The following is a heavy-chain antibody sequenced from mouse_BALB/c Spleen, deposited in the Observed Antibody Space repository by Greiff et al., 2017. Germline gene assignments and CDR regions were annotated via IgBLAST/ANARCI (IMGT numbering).Heavy chain of an antibody. Sequence: QVQLQQSGAELVRPGSSVKISCKASGYAFSSYWMNWVKQRPGQGLEWIGQIYPGDGDTNYNGKFKGKATLTADKSSSTAYMQLSSLTSEDSAVYFCASGGYDHDRAYWGQGTLVTVSA. CDR3: ASGGYDHDRAY. V-gene: IGHV1-80*01. D-gene: IGHD2-4*01. CDR1: GYAFSSYW. J-gene: IGHJ3*01. CDR2: IYPGDGDT.